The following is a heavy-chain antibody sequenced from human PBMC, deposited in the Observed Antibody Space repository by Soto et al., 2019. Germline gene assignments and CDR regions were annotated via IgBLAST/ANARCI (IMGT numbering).Heavy chain of an antibody. J-gene: IGHJ5*02. Sequence: GGSLRLSCAASGFTFSSYAMSWVRQAPGKGLEWVSAISGSGGSTYYVDSVKGRFTISRDNSKSTLYLRMNSLRAEDTAVYYCAGSSDWYAWFDPWGQGTLVTVSS. V-gene: IGHV3-23*01. CDR2: ISGSGGST. CDR3: AGSSDWYAWFDP. CDR1: GFTFSSYA. D-gene: IGHD6-19*01.